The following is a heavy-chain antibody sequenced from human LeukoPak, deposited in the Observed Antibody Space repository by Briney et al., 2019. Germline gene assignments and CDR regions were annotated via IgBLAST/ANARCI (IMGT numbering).Heavy chain of an antibody. V-gene: IGHV1-2*02. Sequence: ASVKVSCKASGYTFTGYYMHWVRQAPGQGLEWMGWINPNSGGTNYAQKFQGRVTMTRDTSISTAYMELSRLRSDDTAVYYCARSPPDYYDSSGYRFDFWGQGTLVTVSS. CDR3: ARSPPDYYDSSGYRFDF. J-gene: IGHJ4*02. CDR1: GYTFTGYY. D-gene: IGHD3-22*01. CDR2: INPNSGGT.